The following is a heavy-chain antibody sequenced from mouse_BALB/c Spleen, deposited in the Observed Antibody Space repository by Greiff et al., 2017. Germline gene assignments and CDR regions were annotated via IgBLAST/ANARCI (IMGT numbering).Heavy chain of an antibody. V-gene: IGHV2-9*02. D-gene: IGHD1-1*01. J-gene: IGHJ4*01. CDR2: IWAGGST. CDR1: GFSLTSYG. CDR3: AREPFTTVVAMDY. Sequence: VHLVESGPGLVAPSQSLSITCTVSGFSLTSYGVHWVRQPPGKGLEWLGVIWAGGSTNYNSALMSRLSISKDNSKSQVFLKMNSLQTDDTAMYYCAREPFTTVVAMDYWGQGTSVTVSS.